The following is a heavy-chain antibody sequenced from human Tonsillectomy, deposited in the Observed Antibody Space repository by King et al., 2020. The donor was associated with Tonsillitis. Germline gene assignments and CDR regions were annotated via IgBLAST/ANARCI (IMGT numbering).Heavy chain of an antibody. CDR3: VRGPDYGDRSDYFDL. CDR1: GFTFSTKW. V-gene: IGHV3-7*04. J-gene: IGHJ4*02. CDR2: IKQDGSET. D-gene: IGHD4/OR15-4a*01. Sequence: VQLVESGGGSVQPGGSLRLSCGASGFTFSTKWMGWVRQAPGKGREWVANIKQDGSETYNVDSVKGRFTISRDNAKNSQYLQMSSLRVEDTAVYYCVRGPDYGDRSDYFDLWGQGTLVTVSS.